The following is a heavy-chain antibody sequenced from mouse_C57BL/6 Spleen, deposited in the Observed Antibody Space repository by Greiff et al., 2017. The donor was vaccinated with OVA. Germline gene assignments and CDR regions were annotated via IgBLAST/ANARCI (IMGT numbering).Heavy chain of an antibody. CDR2: IYPGDGDT. J-gene: IGHJ3*01. CDR1: GYAFSSSW. V-gene: IGHV1-82*01. CDR3: ARDWEGVFAY. D-gene: IGHD4-1*01. Sequence: VQLQQSGPELVKPGASVKISCKASGYAFSSSWMNWVKQRPGKGLEWIGRIYPGDGDTNYNGKFKGKATLTADKSSSTAYMQLSSLTSEDSAVYFCARDWEGVFAYWGQGTLVTVSA.